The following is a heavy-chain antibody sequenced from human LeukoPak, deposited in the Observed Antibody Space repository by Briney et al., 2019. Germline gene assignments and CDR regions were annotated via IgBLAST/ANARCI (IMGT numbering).Heavy chain of an antibody. D-gene: IGHD1-14*01. CDR2: NSGGSS. V-gene: IGHV3-23*01. CDR1: GFTFSTYG. Sequence: GGSLRLSCAASGFTFSTYGVYWVRQAPGKGLEWVSSNSGGSSYYADSVKGRFTISRDNSKNTLYLQMNSLRAEDTAVYYCVQLLDDNPIRWYFGLWGRGTLVTVSS. J-gene: IGHJ2*01. CDR3: VQLLDDNPIRWYFGL.